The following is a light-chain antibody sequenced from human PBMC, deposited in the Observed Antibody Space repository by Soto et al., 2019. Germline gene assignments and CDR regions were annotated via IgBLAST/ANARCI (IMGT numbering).Light chain of an antibody. CDR3: GTWHIRLNINWV. CDR2: ENN. V-gene: IGLV1-51*02. J-gene: IGLJ3*02. CDR1: SSNIGNNY. Sequence: QSVLTQPPSVSAAPGQKVTISCSGSSSNIGNNYVSWYQHLPGQAPRLLIFENNKRRPGIPDRFSGSKSGTSATLAITGLQTGDEAAYYCGTWHIRLNINWVFGGGTKLTVL.